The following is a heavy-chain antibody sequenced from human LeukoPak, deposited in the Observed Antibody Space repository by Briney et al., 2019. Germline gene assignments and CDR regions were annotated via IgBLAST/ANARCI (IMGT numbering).Heavy chain of an antibody. D-gene: IGHD6-13*01. J-gene: IGHJ5*02. Sequence: SETLSLPCTVSGGSISSARYSWGWIRQPPGKGLEGMGSIYYSGSTYYSPSLKGRVTISVDRSKDQFSLKLNSVTAADTAVYYCARLGDSTYRFDPWGQGTLVTVSS. CDR2: IYYSGST. CDR1: GGSISSARYS. CDR3: ARLGDSTYRFDP. V-gene: IGHV4-39*01.